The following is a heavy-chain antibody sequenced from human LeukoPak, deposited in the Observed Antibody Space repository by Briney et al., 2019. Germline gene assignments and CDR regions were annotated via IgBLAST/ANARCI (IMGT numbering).Heavy chain of an antibody. D-gene: IGHD5-18*01. CDR2: INHSGST. CDR3: ARKGGGIQLWTYPRSGTDY. V-gene: IGHV4-34*01. J-gene: IGHJ4*02. CDR1: GGSFSGYY. Sequence: SETLSLTCAVYGGSFSGYYWSWIRQPPGKGLEWIGEINHSGSTNYNPSLKSRVTISVDTSKNQFSLKLSSVTAADTAVYYCARKGGGIQLWTYPRSGTDYWGQGTLVTVSS.